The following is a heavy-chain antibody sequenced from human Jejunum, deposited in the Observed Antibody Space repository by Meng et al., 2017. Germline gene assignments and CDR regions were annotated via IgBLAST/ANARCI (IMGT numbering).Heavy chain of an antibody. J-gene: IGHJ4*02. CDR3: ARDPRTNWASRFFDN. Sequence: QGNLQESGPGLGGPSGTLSLTWVVSGGSVSTTDWWSWVRQPPGKGLEWIGEISRSGRANYNPSLKGRVTISLDRSMNLFSLKLDSVTAADAAVYYCARDPRTNWASRFFDNWGQGTLVTVSS. V-gene: IGHV4-4*02. CDR1: GGSVSTTDW. CDR2: ISRSGRA. D-gene: IGHD1/OR15-1a*01.